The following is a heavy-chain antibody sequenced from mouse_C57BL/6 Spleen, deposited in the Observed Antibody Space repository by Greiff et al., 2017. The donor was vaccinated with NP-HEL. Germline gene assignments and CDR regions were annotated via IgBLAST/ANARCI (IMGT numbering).Heavy chain of an antibody. CDR2: IDPSDSYT. CDR1: GYTFTSYW. J-gene: IGHJ2*01. Sequence: VKLQQPGAELVMPGASVKLSCKASGYTFTSYWMHWVKQRPGQGLEWIGEIDPSDSYTNYNQKFKGKSTLTVDKSSSTAYMQLSSLTSEDSAVYYCATLLFDYWGQGTTLTVSS. CDR3: ATLLFDY. V-gene: IGHV1-69*01.